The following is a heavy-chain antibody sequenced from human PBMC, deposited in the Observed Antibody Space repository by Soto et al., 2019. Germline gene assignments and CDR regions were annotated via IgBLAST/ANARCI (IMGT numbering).Heavy chain of an antibody. V-gene: IGHV1-46*01. D-gene: IGHD2-8*02. CDR1: GYTFTSSY. CDR2: INPSGGGT. Sequence: ASVKVSCKASGYTFTSSYIHWVRQAPGQGFEWMGIINPSGGGTSYSQKLQGRVTSTRDTSTRTIYMELNSLRSEDTAVYYCARGPGASGLDVWGQGTTVTVSS. CDR3: ARGPGASGLDV. J-gene: IGHJ6*02.